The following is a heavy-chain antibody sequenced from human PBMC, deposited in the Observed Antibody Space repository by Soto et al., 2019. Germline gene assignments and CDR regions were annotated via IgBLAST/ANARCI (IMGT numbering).Heavy chain of an antibody. Sequence: SETLSLTCTVSGGSISSGYYYWSWIRQPPGKGLEWIGYIYYSGSTYYNPSLKSRVTISVDTSKNQFSLKLSSVTAADTAVYHCARGPPLAALPPRLWRGASWGQGTLVTVSS. CDR1: GGSISSGYYY. CDR3: ARGPPLAALPPRLWRGAS. J-gene: IGHJ4*02. CDR2: IYYSGST. V-gene: IGHV4-30-4*08. D-gene: IGHD3-16*01.